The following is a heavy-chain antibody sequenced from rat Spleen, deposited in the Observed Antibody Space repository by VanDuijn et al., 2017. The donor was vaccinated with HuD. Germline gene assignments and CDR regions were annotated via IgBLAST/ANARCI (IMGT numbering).Heavy chain of an antibody. D-gene: IGHD1-6*01. CDR3: ARGGFFRY. Sequence: EVQLVESGGGLVQPGRSLKFSCAASGFSFGDYAMAWVRQAPKKGLEWVATITNAAGKVHYPDSVKGRFTISRDTAQNTLYLQMNSPTSEDTATYYFARGGFFRYWGQGVMVTVSS. CDR1: GFSFGDYA. V-gene: IGHV5-17*01. CDR2: ITNAAGKV. J-gene: IGHJ2*01.